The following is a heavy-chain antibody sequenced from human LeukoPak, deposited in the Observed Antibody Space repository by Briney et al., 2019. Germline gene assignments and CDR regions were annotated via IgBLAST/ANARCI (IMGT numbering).Heavy chain of an antibody. CDR2: IRREGIKK. Sequence: GGSLRLSCAASGFTFSSYAMSWVRQAPGKGLEWVANIRREGIKKNYVDSVEGRFTISRDNAQNSVYLQMTRLRSDDTAVYYCAREGRDYDILTGYRTYRLRPFDYWGQGTLVTVSS. D-gene: IGHD3-9*01. CDR1: GFTFSSYA. V-gene: IGHV3-7*03. CDR3: AREGRDYDILTGYRTYRLRPFDY. J-gene: IGHJ4*02.